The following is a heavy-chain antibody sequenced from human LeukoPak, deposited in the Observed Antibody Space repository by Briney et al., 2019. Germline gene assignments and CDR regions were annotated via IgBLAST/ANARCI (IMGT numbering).Heavy chain of an antibody. Sequence: PGGSLRLSCAASGFTVSSNYMSWVRQAPGKGLEWVSVIYSGGSTYYADSVKGRFTISRDSSKNTVYLQMNSLRDEDTAVYYCARGPPFDPWGQGTLVTVSS. CDR2: IYSGGST. CDR1: GFTVSSNY. J-gene: IGHJ5*02. V-gene: IGHV3-66*01. CDR3: ARGPPFDP.